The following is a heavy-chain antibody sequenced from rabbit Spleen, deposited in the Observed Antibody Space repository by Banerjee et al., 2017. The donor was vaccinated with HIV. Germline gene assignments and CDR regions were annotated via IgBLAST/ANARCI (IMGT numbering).Heavy chain of an antibody. D-gene: IGHD3-3*01. CDR3: ARGLAVSGAVGGYANYFDL. J-gene: IGHJ4*01. Sequence: QSLEESGGDLVKPEGSLTLTCTASGFSFSNNYWMCWVRQAPGKGLEWIACIYTGSSGTTYYASWAKGRFTISKTSSTTVTLQMTSLTAADTATYFCARGLAVSGAVGGYANYFDLWGQGTLVTVS. V-gene: IGHV1S40*01. CDR2: IYTGSSGTT. CDR1: GFSFSNNYW.